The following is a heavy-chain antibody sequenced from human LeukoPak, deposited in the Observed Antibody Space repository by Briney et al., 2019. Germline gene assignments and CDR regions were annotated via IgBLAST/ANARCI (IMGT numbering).Heavy chain of an antibody. V-gene: IGHV4-59*01. J-gene: IGHJ3*02. CDR3: ARDPSGSYYLSGAFDI. D-gene: IGHD1-26*01. CDR1: GGSISTYY. Sequence: KTSETLSLTCTVSGGSISTYYWSWIRQPPGKGREWIGYIYYSGSTNYNPSLKSRVTISVDTSKNQFSLKLGSVTAADTAVYYCARDPSGSYYLSGAFDIWGQGTMVTVSS. CDR2: IYYSGST.